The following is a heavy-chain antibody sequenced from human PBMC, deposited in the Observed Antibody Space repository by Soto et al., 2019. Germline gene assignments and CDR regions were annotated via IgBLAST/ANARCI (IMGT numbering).Heavy chain of an antibody. CDR3: ARERSGSSDY. Sequence: QVQLVQSWAEVKKPGASVKVSCKASGYTFTSYDINWVRQATGQGLEWMGWMNPNSGNTGYAQKFKGRVTMTRNTSMSTAYMELSSVGSDDTAVYYCARERSGSSDYWGQGTLVTVSS. CDR2: MNPNSGNT. J-gene: IGHJ4*02. D-gene: IGHD1-26*01. CDR1: GYTFTSYD. V-gene: IGHV1-8*01.